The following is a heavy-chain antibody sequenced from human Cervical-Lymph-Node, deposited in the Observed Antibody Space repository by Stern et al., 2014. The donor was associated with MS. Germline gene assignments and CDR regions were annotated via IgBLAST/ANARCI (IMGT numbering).Heavy chain of an antibody. CDR2: IYHSGST. Sequence: QVQLQESGPGLVKPSGTLSLTCAVSGGSIDGSDWWSWVRQPPGKGLEWVGEIYHSGSTNYNPSLKRRVSISVDKSKNQFSLNLSSVTAADTAVYYCARAGLYDYWGQGTLVTVSS. J-gene: IGHJ4*02. CDR1: GGSIDGSDW. D-gene: IGHD2/OR15-2a*01. CDR3: ARAGLYDY. V-gene: IGHV4-4*02.